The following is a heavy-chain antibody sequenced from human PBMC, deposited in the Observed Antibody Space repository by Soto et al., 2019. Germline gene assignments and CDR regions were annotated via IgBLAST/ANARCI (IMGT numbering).Heavy chain of an antibody. CDR3: ARLQRRPHFYYYYYGMDV. J-gene: IGHJ6*02. Sequence: SETLSLTCAGYGGSFSRDCGGWIRHPPGKGLEWIGKINPRGSTNHTPSLKSRVTISVDTSKNQFSLKLSSVTAADTAVYYCARLQRRPHFYYYYYGMDVWGQGTTVT. CDR2: INPRGST. V-gene: IGHV4-34*01. D-gene: IGHD6-25*01. CDR1: GGSFSRDC.